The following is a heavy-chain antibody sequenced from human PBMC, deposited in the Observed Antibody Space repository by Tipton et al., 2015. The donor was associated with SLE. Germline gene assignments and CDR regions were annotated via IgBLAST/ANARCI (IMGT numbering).Heavy chain of an antibody. CDR2: ISYDGSNK. CDR3: ARDYSSSPGGCLY. CDR1: GFTFSSYA. V-gene: IGHV3-30-3*01. Sequence: SLRLSCAASGFTFSSYAMHWVRQAPGKGLEWVAVISYDGSNKYYADSVKGRFTISRDNSKNTLYLQMNSLRAEDTAVYYCARDYSSSPGGCLYWGQGTLVTVSS. J-gene: IGHJ4*02. D-gene: IGHD6-6*01.